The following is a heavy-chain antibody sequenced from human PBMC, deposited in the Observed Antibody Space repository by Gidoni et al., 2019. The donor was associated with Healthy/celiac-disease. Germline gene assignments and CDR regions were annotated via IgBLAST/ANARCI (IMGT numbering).Heavy chain of an antibody. Sequence: EVQLLESGGGLVQPRRSLRLSCPASGFTFSSYAMSWVRQAPGKGLDWVSAISGSGGSTYYADSVKGRFTISRDNSKNTLYLQMNSLRAGDTAVYYCASPRWGYWGQGTLVTVSS. CDR2: ISGSGGST. J-gene: IGHJ4*02. CDR1: GFTFSSYA. D-gene: IGHD1-26*01. V-gene: IGHV3-23*01. CDR3: ASPRWGY.